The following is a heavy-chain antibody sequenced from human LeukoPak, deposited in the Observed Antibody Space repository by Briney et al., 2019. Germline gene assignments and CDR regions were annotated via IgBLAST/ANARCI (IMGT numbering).Heavy chain of an antibody. CDR2: INGDGSST. Sequence: TGGSLRLSCAASEFTFWMHWVRQAPGKGLVWVSQINGDGSSTSYADSVKGRFTISRDNAKNTLYLQMNSLRAEDTAVYYCGNHDWGQGTLVTVSS. V-gene: IGHV3-74*01. D-gene: IGHD1-14*01. CDR3: GNHD. CDR1: EFTFW. J-gene: IGHJ4*02.